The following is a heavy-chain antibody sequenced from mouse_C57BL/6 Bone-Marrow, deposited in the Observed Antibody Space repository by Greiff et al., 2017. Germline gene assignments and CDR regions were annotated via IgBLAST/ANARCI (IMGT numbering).Heavy chain of an antibody. CDR1: GFSFTSYG. Sequence: QVQLKESGPGLVQPSQSLSITCTVSGFSFTSYGVHWVRQSPGKGLEWLGVIWSGGSTDYNAAFISRLSISKDNSKSQVFFKMNSQQADDTALYYCDTNYWAWFAYWGQGTLVTVSA. V-gene: IGHV2-2*01. J-gene: IGHJ3*01. CDR3: DTNYWAWFAY. D-gene: IGHD2-1*01. CDR2: IWSGGST.